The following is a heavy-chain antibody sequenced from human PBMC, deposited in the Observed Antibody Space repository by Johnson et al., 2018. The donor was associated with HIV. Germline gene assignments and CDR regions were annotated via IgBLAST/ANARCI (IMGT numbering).Heavy chain of an antibody. CDR2: INWNGGGT. Sequence: VLLVESGGGVVQPGRSLRLSCAASGFTFSSYAMHWVRQAPGKGLEWVSGINWNGGGTDYADSVKGRFTISRDNAKNSLYLQMNSLRAEDTALYYCAKDGKAAAGTLGDPQSAFDIWGQGTMVTVSS. CDR3: AKDGKAAAGTLGDPQSAFDI. V-gene: IGHV3-20*04. CDR1: GFTFSSYA. J-gene: IGHJ3*02. D-gene: IGHD6-13*01.